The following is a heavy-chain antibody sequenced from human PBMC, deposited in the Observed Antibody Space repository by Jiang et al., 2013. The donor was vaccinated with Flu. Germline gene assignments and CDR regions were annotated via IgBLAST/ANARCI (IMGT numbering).Heavy chain of an antibody. J-gene: IGHJ4*02. V-gene: IGHV3-7*03. CDR3: ARANYGDYALEKFDY. D-gene: IGHD4-17*01. CDR2: IKQDGSEK. Sequence: GLEWVANIKQDGSEKYYVDSVKGRFTISRDNAKNSLYLQMNSLRAEDTAVYYCARANYGDYALEKFDYWGQGTLVTVSS.